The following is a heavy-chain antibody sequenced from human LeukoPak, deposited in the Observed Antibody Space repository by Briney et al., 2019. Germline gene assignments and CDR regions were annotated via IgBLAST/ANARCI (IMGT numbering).Heavy chain of an antibody. CDR2: ISDSGGST. CDR3: AKERGPGGSSWFNFDY. V-gene: IGHV3-23*01. J-gene: IGHJ4*02. Sequence: HPGGSLRLSCAASGFTFSKFAMSWVRQAPGKGLEWVSLISDSGGSTNYADSVKGRFTISRDNSKNTLYLQMNSLRAEDTAVYYCAKERGPGGSSWFNFDYWGQGTLVTVSS. D-gene: IGHD6-13*01. CDR1: GFTFSKFA.